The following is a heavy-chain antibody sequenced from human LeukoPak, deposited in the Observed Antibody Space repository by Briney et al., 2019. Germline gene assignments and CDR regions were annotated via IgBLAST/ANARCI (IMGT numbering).Heavy chain of an antibody. J-gene: IGHJ5*02. CDR1: GGSISSSSYY. Sequence: SETLSHTCTVSGGSISSSSYYWGWIRQPPGKGLEWIGSIYYSGSTYYNPSLKSRVTISGDTSKNQFSLKLSSVTAADTALYYCARDRSTPGWFDPWGQGTLVTVSS. CDR3: ARDRSTPGWFDP. V-gene: IGHV4-39*07. CDR2: IYYSGST.